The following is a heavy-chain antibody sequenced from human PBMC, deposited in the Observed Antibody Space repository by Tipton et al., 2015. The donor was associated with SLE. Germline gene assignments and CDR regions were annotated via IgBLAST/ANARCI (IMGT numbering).Heavy chain of an antibody. D-gene: IGHD3-22*01. CDR1: GGSITSTTDY. J-gene: IGHJ1*01. CDR3: ARGPIYDSSGYYFEYFQH. V-gene: IGHV4-61*02. Sequence: TLSLTCTVSGGSITSTTDYWSWIRQSAGKKLEWIGRIYIGGRTSYNPSLESRVPISLDRSKNQFSLKLSSVTAADTAVYYCARGPIYDSSGYYFEYFQHWGQGTLVTVSS. CDR2: IYIGGRT.